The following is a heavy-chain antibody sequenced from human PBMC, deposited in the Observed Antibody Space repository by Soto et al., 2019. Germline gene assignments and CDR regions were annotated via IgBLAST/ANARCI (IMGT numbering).Heavy chain of an antibody. Sequence: GASVKVSCKASGYTFTSYYMHWVRQAPGQGLEWMGIINPSGGSTSYAQKFQGRVTMTRDTSTSTVYMELSSLRSEDTAVYYCAREKDIVGATFRPHNWFDPWGQGTLVTVSS. D-gene: IGHD1-26*01. CDR3: AREKDIVGATFRPHNWFDP. CDR1: GYTFTSYY. V-gene: IGHV1-46*01. CDR2: INPSGGST. J-gene: IGHJ5*02.